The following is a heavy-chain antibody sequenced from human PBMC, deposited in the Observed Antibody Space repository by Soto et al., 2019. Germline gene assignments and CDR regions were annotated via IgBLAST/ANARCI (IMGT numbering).Heavy chain of an antibody. D-gene: IGHD2-15*01. J-gene: IGHJ6*02. CDR2: IIPIFGTA. V-gene: IGHV1-69*13. CDR3: ARRYCSGGSCYSYYYYYGMDV. Sequence: SVKVSCKASGGTFSSYAISWVRQAPGQGLEWMGGIIPIFGTANYAQKFQGRVTITPDESTSTAYMELSSLRSEDTAVYYCARRYCSGGSCYSYYYYYGMDVWGQGTTVTVSS. CDR1: GGTFSSYA.